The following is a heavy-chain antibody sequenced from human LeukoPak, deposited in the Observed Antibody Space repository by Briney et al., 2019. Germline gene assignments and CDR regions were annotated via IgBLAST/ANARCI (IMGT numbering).Heavy chain of an antibody. CDR3: ARRSTKENGFDF. Sequence: SETLSLTCTVSGGSISNYYWSWIRQPPGKGLEWIGYIYYTGSTNYNPSRKSRVTISVDPSKNQFSLKLTSVTAADTAVYYCARRSTKENGFDFWGQGTLVTVSS. CDR2: IYYTGST. V-gene: IGHV4-59*08. D-gene: IGHD1-1*01. J-gene: IGHJ4*02. CDR1: GGSISNYY.